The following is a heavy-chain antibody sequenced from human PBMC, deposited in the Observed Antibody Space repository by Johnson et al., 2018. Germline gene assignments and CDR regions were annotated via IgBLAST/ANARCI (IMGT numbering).Heavy chain of an antibody. J-gene: IGHJ1*01. V-gene: IGHV3-30*18. CDR3: AKGDYFGRSALAEYFQH. CDR2: ISYDGSNK. Sequence: VQLLETGGGVVQPGRSLRLSCAASGFPFSSYGMHWGRQAPGKGLEWVALISYDGSNKYYADSVKGRFTISSDNSKNTLYLQMNSLSAEDTAVYYCAKGDYFGRSALAEYFQHWGQGTLVTVSS. CDR1: GFPFSSYG. D-gene: IGHD3-10*01.